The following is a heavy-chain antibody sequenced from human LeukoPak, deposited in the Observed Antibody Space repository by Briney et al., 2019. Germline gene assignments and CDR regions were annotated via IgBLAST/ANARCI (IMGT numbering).Heavy chain of an antibody. V-gene: IGHV4-59*08. D-gene: IGHD3-22*01. CDR3: ARVVYYDSSGYYPDY. Sequence: PSETLSLTCTVSGGSVSNYYWSWIRQSPEKGLEWIGHIYYTGSINYNPSLRGRVTISKDTSKNQFSLKLSSVTAADTAVYYCARVVYYDSSGYYPDYWGQGTLVTVSS. J-gene: IGHJ4*02. CDR1: GGSVSNYY. CDR2: IYYTGSI.